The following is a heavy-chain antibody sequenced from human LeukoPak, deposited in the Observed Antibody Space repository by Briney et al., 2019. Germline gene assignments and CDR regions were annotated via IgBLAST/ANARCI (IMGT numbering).Heavy chain of an antibody. V-gene: IGHV4-4*02. CDR2: VHLNGAT. D-gene: IGHD3-10*01. CDR3: ARIIGTRSYYFDY. Sequence: SGTLSLTCAVSGGSILSTNWWSLVRQPPGKGLEWFGQVHLNGATNYNPSVDGRVTMSIDKSKNQFSLKLTSVTAADTAVYYCARIIGTRSYYFDYWGQGTLVTVSS. J-gene: IGHJ4*02. CDR1: GGSILSTNW.